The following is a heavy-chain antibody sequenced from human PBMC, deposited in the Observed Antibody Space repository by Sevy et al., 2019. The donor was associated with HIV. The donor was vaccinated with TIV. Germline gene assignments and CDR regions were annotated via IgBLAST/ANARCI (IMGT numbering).Heavy chain of an antibody. V-gene: IGHV4-39*02. CDR3: ATPRGNAWTEGTGGYFDL. CDR1: GGSMSSSSYF. J-gene: IGHJ2*01. CDR2: LYSTGST. D-gene: IGHD1-1*01. Sequence: SETLSLTCSVSGGSMSSSSYFWGWIRQPPGKGLEWIGSLYSTGSTSYDPSLRSRVTVSADTSKNVFTLRLTSVIATDTAVYYCATPRGNAWTEGTGGYFDLWGRGTLVTVSS.